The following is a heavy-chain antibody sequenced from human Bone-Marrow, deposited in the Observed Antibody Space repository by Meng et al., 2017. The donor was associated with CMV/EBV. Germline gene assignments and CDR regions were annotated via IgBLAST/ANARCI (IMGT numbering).Heavy chain of an antibody. CDR3: ARRLPGGWFDP. V-gene: IGHV4-39*07. J-gene: IGHJ5*02. D-gene: IGHD1-14*01. CDR1: GGSISSSSYY. Sequence: SETLSLTCTVSGGSISSSSYYWGWIRQPPGKGLEWIGSIYYSGSTYYNPSLKSRVTISVDTSKNQFSLKLSSVTAADTAVYYCARRLPGGWFDPWGQGTRVTVSS. CDR2: IYYSGST.